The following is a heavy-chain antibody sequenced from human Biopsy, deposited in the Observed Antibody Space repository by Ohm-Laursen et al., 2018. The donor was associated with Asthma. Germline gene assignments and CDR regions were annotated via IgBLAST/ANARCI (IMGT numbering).Heavy chain of an antibody. V-gene: IGHV1-69*01. J-gene: IGHJ6*02. CDR1: GDSFSNYA. Sequence: GSSVKVSCKASGDSFSNYAISWVRQAPGQGLEWMGGLIPVLGTPDHAQMFEGRVTITADESTSTAYMELSSLRSEDSAVYYCAREVLTVDYGYYYFAMDVWGQGTTVTVSS. D-gene: IGHD4-17*01. CDR3: AREVLTVDYGYYYFAMDV. CDR2: LIPVLGTP.